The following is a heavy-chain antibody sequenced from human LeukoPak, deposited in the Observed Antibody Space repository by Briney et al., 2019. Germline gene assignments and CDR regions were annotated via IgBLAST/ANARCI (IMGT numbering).Heavy chain of an antibody. D-gene: IGHD3-16*01. J-gene: IGHJ4*02. CDR3: ARQEGSFGGVIGL. Sequence: GASVKVSCKASGYTFTSYGISWVRQAPGQGLEWMGWISAYNGNTNYAQKFQGRVTMTRDTSISTAYMELSRLRSDDTAVYYCARQEGSFGGVIGLWGQGTLVTVSS. V-gene: IGHV1-18*01. CDR1: GYTFTSYG. CDR2: ISAYNGNT.